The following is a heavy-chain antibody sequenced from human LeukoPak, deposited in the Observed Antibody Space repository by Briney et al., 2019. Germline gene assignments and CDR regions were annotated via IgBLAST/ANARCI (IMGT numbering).Heavy chain of an antibody. D-gene: IGHD3-16*01. CDR3: ARGLGGGY. CDR2: IKYDGSEK. V-gene: IGHV3-7*02. J-gene: IGHJ4*02. Sequence: GGSLRLSCAASGFTFSNDWMTWVRQAPGTGLEWVANIKYDGSEKNYVDSVKGRLTISRDNAKNSLYLQMNSLRAEDTAVYYCARGLGGGYWGQGTQVTVSS. CDR1: GFTFSNDW.